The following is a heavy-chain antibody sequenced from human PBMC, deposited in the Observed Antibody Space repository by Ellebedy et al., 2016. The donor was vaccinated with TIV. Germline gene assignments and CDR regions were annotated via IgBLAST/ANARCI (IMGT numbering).Heavy chain of an antibody. D-gene: IGHD5-12*01. CDR2: IKQDGSEK. CDR1: GFTFSSYW. V-gene: IGHV3-7*04. CDR3: ARDRGYDYGMDV. J-gene: IGHJ6*02. Sequence: GESLKISCAASGFTFSSYWMSWVRQAPGKGLEWVANIKQDGSEKYYVDSVKGRFTISRDNAKNSLYLQMNSLRAEDTAVYYCARDRGYDYGMDVWGQGTTVTVSS.